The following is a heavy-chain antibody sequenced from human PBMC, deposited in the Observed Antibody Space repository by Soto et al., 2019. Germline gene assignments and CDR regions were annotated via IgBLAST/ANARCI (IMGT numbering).Heavy chain of an antibody. CDR2: ISSSGSTI. CDR3: ASGSSPFTY. J-gene: IGHJ4*01. Sequence: GGSLRLSCAASGFTFSDYYMSWIRQAPGKGLEWLSYISSSGSTIYYADSVKGRFTISRDDAKSSVFLQMNSLKAEDTAVYYCASGSSPFTYWGHGTLVTVSS. D-gene: IGHD6-6*01. CDR1: GFTFSDYY. V-gene: IGHV3-11*01.